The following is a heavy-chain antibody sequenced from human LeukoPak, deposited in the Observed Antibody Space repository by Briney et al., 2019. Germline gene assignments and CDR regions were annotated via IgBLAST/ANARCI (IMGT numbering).Heavy chain of an antibody. CDR3: AWGTVVRGVDYYYYYGMDV. Sequence: GASVKVSCKASGGTFSSYAISWVRQAPGQGLEWRGRIIPILGIANYAQKFQGRVTITADKSTSTAYMEPSSLRSEDTAVYYCAWGTVVRGVDYYYYYGMDVWGQGTTVTVSS. CDR2: IIPILGIA. CDR1: GGTFSSYA. J-gene: IGHJ6*02. D-gene: IGHD3-10*01. V-gene: IGHV1-69*04.